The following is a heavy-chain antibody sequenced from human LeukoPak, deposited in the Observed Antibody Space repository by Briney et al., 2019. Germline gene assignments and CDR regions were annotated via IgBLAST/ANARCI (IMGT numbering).Heavy chain of an antibody. J-gene: IGHJ4*02. CDR3: AKDALFCSSTSCLDY. CDR2: ISYDGSNK. Sequence: VRQAPGKGLEWVAVISYDGSNKYYADSVKGRFTISRDNSKNTLYLQMNSLRAEDTAVYYCAKDALFCSSTSCLDYWGQGTLVTVSS. D-gene: IGHD2-2*01. V-gene: IGHV3-30*18.